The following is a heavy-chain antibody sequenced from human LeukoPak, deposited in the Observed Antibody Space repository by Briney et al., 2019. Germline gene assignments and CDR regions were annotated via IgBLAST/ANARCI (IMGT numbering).Heavy chain of an antibody. CDR2: INPNSGGT. CDR3: ARGSNYYDSRGDAFDI. CDR1: GYTFTGYY. Sequence: GASVKVSCKASGYTFTGYYTHWVRQAPGQGLEWMGWINPNSGGTNYAQKFQGRVTRTRDTSISTAYMELSRLRSDDTAVYYCARGSNYYDSRGDAFDIWGQGTMVTVSS. J-gene: IGHJ3*02. V-gene: IGHV1-2*02. D-gene: IGHD3-22*01.